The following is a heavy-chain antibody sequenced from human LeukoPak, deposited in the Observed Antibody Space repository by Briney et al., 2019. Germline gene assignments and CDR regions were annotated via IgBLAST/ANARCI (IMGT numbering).Heavy chain of an antibody. CDR2: IYYSGST. CDR1: GGSISSYY. Sequence: SETLSLTCTVSGGSISSYYWSWIRQPPGKGLEWIGYIYYSGSTNYNPSLKSRVTISVDTSKNQFSLKLSSVTAADTAVYYCARSQSLGSSSCDYWGQGTLVTVSS. V-gene: IGHV4-59*08. D-gene: IGHD6-13*01. CDR3: ARSQSLGSSSCDY. J-gene: IGHJ4*02.